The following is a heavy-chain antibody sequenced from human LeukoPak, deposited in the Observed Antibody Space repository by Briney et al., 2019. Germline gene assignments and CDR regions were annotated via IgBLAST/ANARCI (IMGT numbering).Heavy chain of an antibody. CDR3: ARSIVGGSYYLDP. CDR1: GGSISSGSYY. J-gene: IGHJ5*02. CDR2: IYTSGST. D-gene: IGHD1-26*01. V-gene: IGHV4-61*02. Sequence: SETLSLTCTVSGGSISSGSYYWSWLRQPAGKGLEWIGRIYTSGSTNYNPSLKSRVTISVDTSKNQFSLKLSSVTAADTAVYYCARSIVGGSYYLDPWGQGTLVTVSS.